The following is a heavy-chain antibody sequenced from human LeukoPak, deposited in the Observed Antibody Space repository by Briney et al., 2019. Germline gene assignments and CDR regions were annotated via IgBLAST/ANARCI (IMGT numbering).Heavy chain of an antibody. V-gene: IGHV3-23*01. J-gene: IGHJ4*02. CDR2: ISGSGGST. D-gene: IGHD1-26*01. CDR1: GFTFSDYY. CDR3: AKGIVSGSYFPFDY. Sequence: GGSLRLSCAASGFTFSDYYMSWIRQAPGKGLEWVSAISGSGGSTYYADSVKGRFTISRDNSKNTLYLQMNSLRAEDTAVYYCAKGIVSGSYFPFDYWGQGTLVTVSS.